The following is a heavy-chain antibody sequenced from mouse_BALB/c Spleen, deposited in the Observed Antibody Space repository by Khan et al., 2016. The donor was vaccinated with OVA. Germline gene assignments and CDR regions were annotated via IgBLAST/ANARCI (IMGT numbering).Heavy chain of an antibody. V-gene: IGHV5-6-3*01. D-gene: IGHD1-1*01. CDR2: INSNGGST. Sequence: EVALVESGGGLVQPGGSLKLSCAASGFTFSSYGLSWVRQTPDKRLELVATINSNGGSTYYPDSVKGRFTISRDNAKNTLFLQMSSLKSEDTARYYCARDPYYYGSKYAVDYWGQGTSVTVSS. CDR1: GFTFSSYG. CDR3: ARDPYYYGSKYAVDY. J-gene: IGHJ4*01.